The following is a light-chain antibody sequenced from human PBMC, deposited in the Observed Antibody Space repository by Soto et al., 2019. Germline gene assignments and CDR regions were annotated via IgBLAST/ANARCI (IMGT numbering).Light chain of an antibody. CDR3: QQYVSSVT. CDR2: GAS. J-gene: IGKJ1*01. V-gene: IGKV3-20*01. Sequence: EIVLTQSPGFLSLSPGERATLSCRASQSVDSSFFAWYQQKPGQAPRLLIYGASKRATGIPDRFSGSGSGTDFTITISMLEPEDVAVYYCQQYVSSVTFGQGTKVEIK. CDR1: QSVDSSF.